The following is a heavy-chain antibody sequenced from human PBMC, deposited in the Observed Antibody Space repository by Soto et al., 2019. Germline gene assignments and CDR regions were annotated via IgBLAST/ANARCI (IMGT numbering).Heavy chain of an antibody. D-gene: IGHD3-22*01. J-gene: IGHJ3*02. CDR1: GYTFTSYY. Sequence: ASVKVSCKASGYTFTSYYMHWVRQAPGQGLEWMGIINPSGGSTSYAQKFQGRVTMTRDTSTSTVYMELSSLRSEDTAVYYCARVPIPMYYYDSSGWSGGAFDIWGQGTMVTVSS. V-gene: IGHV1-46*01. CDR2: INPSGGST. CDR3: ARVPIPMYYYDSSGWSGGAFDI.